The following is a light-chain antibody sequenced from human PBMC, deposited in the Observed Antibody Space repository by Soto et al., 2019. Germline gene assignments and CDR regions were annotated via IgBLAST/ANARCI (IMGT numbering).Light chain of an antibody. V-gene: IGKV3-15*01. CDR2: GAS. CDR1: QSVSSN. J-gene: IGKJ1*01. CDR3: QQYHNWWT. Sequence: EIVMTQSPATLSVSPGERATLSCRASQSVSSNLAWYQQKPGQAPRLLIYGASTRATGVPTRFSGSGSGTEFTLTVSSLQSEDVAVYYCQQYHNWWTFGQGTKVEIK.